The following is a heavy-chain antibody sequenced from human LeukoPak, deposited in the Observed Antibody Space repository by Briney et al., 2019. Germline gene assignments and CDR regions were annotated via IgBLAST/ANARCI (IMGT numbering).Heavy chain of an antibody. CDR3: ARDGHYGQRTHYELSAFDI. CDR1: GGSISSSSYY. D-gene: IGHD4-17*01. J-gene: IGHJ3*02. CDR2: IYYSGST. Sequence: PSETLSLTCTVSGGSISSSSYYWGWIRQPPGKGLEWIGSIYYSGSTYYNPSLKSRVTISVDTSKNQFSLKLSSVTAADTAVYYCARDGHYGQRTHYELSAFDIWGQGTMVTVSS. V-gene: IGHV4-39*07.